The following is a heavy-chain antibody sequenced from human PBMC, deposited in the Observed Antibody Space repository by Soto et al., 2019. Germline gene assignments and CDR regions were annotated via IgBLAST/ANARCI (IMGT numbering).Heavy chain of an antibody. CDR1: GFTSSSYG. CDR2: ISYDGSNK. CDR3: VRAIAAAGSY. V-gene: IGHV3-30*03. D-gene: IGHD6-13*01. Sequence: GGSLRISCAASGFTSSSYGMHWVRQAPGKGLEWVAVISYDGSNKYYVDSVKGRFTISRDNARKSVYLRMDSLRAEDTAVYYCVRAIAAAGSYWGQGTLVTVSS. J-gene: IGHJ4*02.